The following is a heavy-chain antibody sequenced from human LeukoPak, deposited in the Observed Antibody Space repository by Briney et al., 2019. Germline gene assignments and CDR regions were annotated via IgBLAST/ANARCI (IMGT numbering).Heavy chain of an antibody. CDR3: TKAAGNIGYDPFDAFDI. J-gene: IGHJ3*02. CDR1: GFSFDDYA. CDR2: ISEDGRTT. V-gene: IGHV3-43*02. D-gene: IGHD5-12*01. Sequence: AGGSLRLSCAASGFSFDDYAMHWVRQAPGKSLQWVSLISEDGRTTYYADSVKGRFTISRDNSKNSLYLQMNSLRTEDTALYYCTKAAGNIGYDPFDAFDIWGQGTVVTVSS.